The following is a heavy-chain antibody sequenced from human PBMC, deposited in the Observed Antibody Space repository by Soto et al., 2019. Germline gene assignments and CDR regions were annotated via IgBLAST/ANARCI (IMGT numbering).Heavy chain of an antibody. Sequence: ASVKVSCKASGYTFTSYGISWVRQAPGQGLEWMGWISAYNGNTNYAQKLQGRVTMTTDTSTGTADMELRGLRSDDTAVYYCARAPAAAPTSGDYWGQGTLVTVSS. CDR1: GYTFTSYG. CDR3: ARAPAAAPTSGDY. CDR2: ISAYNGNT. J-gene: IGHJ4*02. V-gene: IGHV1-18*01. D-gene: IGHD2-2*01.